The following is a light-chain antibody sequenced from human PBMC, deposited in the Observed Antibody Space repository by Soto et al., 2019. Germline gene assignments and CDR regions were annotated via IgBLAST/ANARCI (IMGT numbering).Light chain of an antibody. Sequence: QSALTQPASVSGSPGQSITISCTGTSSDVGGYDYVSWYQQHPGKAPKLMIYEVSNRPSGVSNRFSGSKSGNTASRTISGLHAEDEADYYCSSYTSSSPYVFGTGTKLTVL. CDR3: SSYTSSSPYV. J-gene: IGLJ1*01. V-gene: IGLV2-14*01. CDR2: EVS. CDR1: SSDVGGYDY.